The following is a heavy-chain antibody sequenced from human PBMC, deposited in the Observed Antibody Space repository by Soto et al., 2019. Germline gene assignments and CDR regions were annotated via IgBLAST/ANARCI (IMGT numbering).Heavy chain of an antibody. Sequence: ASVKVSCKVCGYTLTELSMHWVGQAPGKGLEWMGGFDPEDGETIYAQKFQGRVTMTEDTSTDTAYMELSSLRSEDTAVYYCATEFSGYSSRTEYFQHWGQGTRVTVSS. CDR1: GYTLTELS. V-gene: IGHV1-24*01. CDR2: FDPEDGET. CDR3: ATEFSGYSSRTEYFQH. D-gene: IGHD6-13*01. J-gene: IGHJ1*01.